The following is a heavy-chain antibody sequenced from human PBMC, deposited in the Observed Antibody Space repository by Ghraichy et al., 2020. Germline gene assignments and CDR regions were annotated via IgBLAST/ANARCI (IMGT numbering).Heavy chain of an antibody. J-gene: IGHJ1*01. CDR1: GGTFSSYA. D-gene: IGHD1-26*01. CDR2: IIPIFGTA. V-gene: IGHV1-69*01. CDR3: ARDRDSGSYYQL. Sequence: KVSCKASGGTFSSYAISWVRQAPGQGLEWMGGIIPIFGTANYAQKFQGRVTITADESTSTAYMELSSLRSEDTAVYYCARDRDSGSYYQLWGQGTLVTVSS.